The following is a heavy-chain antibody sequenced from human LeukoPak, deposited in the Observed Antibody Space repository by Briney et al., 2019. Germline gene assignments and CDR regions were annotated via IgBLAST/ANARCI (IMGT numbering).Heavy chain of an antibody. V-gene: IGHV4-4*02. CDR2: IYHSGST. Sequence: SETLSLTCAVSGGSISISNWWSWVRQPPGKGLEWIGEIYHSGSTNYNPSLKSRVTISVDTSKNQFSLKLNSVTAADTAVYYCARGDWNYGEGYFDYWGQGTLVTVSS. CDR3: ARGDWNYGEGYFDY. CDR1: GGSISISNW. J-gene: IGHJ4*02. D-gene: IGHD1-7*01.